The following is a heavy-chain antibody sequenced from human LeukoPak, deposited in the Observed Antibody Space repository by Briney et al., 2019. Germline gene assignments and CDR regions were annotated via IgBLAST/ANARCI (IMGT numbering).Heavy chain of an antibody. Sequence: SVKVSCKASGGTFSSYAISWVRQAPGQGLEWMGGIIPIFGTANYAQKFQGRVTITADESTSTAYMELSSLRSEDTAVYYCARDLAVASSDASDIWGQGTMVTVSS. CDR1: GGTFSSYA. J-gene: IGHJ3*02. CDR3: ARDLAVASSDASDI. D-gene: IGHD6-19*01. V-gene: IGHV1-69*13. CDR2: IIPIFGTA.